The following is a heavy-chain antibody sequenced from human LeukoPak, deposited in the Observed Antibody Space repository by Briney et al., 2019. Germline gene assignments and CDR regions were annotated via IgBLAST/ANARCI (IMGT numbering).Heavy chain of an antibody. J-gene: IGHJ3*02. V-gene: IGHV1-18*04. CDR1: GYTFTSYY. D-gene: IGHD3-10*01. Sequence: ASVKVSCKASGYTFTSYYVHWLRQAPGQGLEWMGWISAYNGNTNYAQKLQGRVTMTTDTSTSTAYMELRSLRSDDTAVYYCAREGIDYGSGSYKAFDIWGQGTMVTVSS. CDR3: AREGIDYGSGSYKAFDI. CDR2: ISAYNGNT.